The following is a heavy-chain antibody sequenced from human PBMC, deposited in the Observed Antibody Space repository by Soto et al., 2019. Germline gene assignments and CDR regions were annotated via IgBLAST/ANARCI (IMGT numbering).Heavy chain of an antibody. V-gene: IGHV3-23*01. J-gene: IGHJ4*02. CDR2: ITYSGGST. CDR3: AKLYWIPRYFDS. D-gene: IGHD1-1*01. CDR1: GFTFSSVA. Sequence: GTLRLSCAASGFTFSSVALAWVRQAPGEELQWGSSITYSGGSTDYAASVKGRFTISRDNSRNTLYLQLNSLRADDTAVYYCAKLYWIPRYFDSWGPGTRVTVS.